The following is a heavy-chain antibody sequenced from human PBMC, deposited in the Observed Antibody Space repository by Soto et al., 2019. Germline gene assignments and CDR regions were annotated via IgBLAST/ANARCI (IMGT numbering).Heavy chain of an antibody. CDR3: ARRHSATWLFDY. CDR1: GGAISGRSNY. Sequence: SETLSLTCAVSGGAISGRSNYWGWVRQPPRKGLENIGSIYSGGSTYYNPSLKSRVTLSVDATQNQFSLRLTSVTAADTAVYYCARRHSATWLFDYWGLGTLVTVSS. CDR2: IYSGGST. D-gene: IGHD3-9*01. V-gene: IGHV4-39*01. J-gene: IGHJ4*02.